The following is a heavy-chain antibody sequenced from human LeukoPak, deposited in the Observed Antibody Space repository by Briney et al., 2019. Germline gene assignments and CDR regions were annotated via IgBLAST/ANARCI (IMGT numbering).Heavy chain of an antibody. CDR1: GFTVSSNY. Sequence: GGSLRLSCAVSGFTVSSNYMSWVRQAPGKGLEWVSVIYTGGGTHYADSVKGRFTISRDDSKKTLYLQMNSLRAEDTAVYFCARGRVSSSTWYSTYYYYFYMDVWGKGTTVTVSS. D-gene: IGHD1-1*01. CDR2: IYTGGGT. J-gene: IGHJ6*03. CDR3: ARGRVSSSTWYSTYYYYFYMDV. V-gene: IGHV3-53*01.